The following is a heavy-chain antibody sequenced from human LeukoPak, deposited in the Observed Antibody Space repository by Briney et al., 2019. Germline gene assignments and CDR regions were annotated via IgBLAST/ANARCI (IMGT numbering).Heavy chain of an antibody. J-gene: IGHJ3*02. D-gene: IGHD4-17*01. CDR1: GFTFTSSA. V-gene: IGHV1-58*01. CDR2: IVVGSGNT. CDR3: AAEGTVTTSYAFDI. Sequence: TSVKVSCKASGFTFTSSAVQWVRQARGQRLEWIGWIVVGSGNTNYAQKFQERVTITWDMSTSTAYMELSSLRSEDTAVYYCAAEGTVTTSYAFDIWGQGTMVTVSS.